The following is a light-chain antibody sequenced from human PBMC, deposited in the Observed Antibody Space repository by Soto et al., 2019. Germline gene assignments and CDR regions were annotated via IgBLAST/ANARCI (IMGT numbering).Light chain of an antibody. V-gene: IGKV3-20*01. CDR1: QSVGRNY. Sequence: EIVLTQSPGTLSLSPGERATLSCRASQSVGRNYLAWYQQKPGQAPRLLIYGASSRANGIPDRFSGSGSGTDFTLTLSRLEPEDVAVYYCQQYASSPLTFGGGTKVEIK. J-gene: IGKJ4*01. CDR3: QQYASSPLT. CDR2: GAS.